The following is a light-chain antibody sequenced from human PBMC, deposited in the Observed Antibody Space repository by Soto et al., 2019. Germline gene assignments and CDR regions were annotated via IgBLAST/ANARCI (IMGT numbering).Light chain of an antibody. CDR3: QQFGISPSMYS. V-gene: IGKV3-20*01. CDR1: QSVSSRY. J-gene: IGKJ2*03. Sequence: DTVLTQSPGTLSLSPGERATLSCRASQSVSSRYLARYQQKPGQAPRLLIYSTSSRATGIPDRFSGSGSGTDFTLTISRLEPEDFAVYYCQQFGISPSMYSFGQGTKLEIK. CDR2: STS.